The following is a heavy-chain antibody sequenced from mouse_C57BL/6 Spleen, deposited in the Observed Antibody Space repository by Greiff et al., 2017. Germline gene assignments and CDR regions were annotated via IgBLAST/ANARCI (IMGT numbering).Heavy chain of an antibody. CDR1: GFTFSDYG. Sequence: EVQVVESGGGLVKPGGSLKLSCAASGFTFSDYGMHWVRQAPEKGLEWVAYISSGSSTIYYADTVKGRFTISRDNAKKTLFLQMTRLRSEDTAMYYCARELRTWFACRGQGALVTVSA. V-gene: IGHV5-17*01. CDR2: ISSGSSTI. D-gene: IGHD1-1*01. J-gene: IGHJ3*01. CDR3: ARELRTWFAC.